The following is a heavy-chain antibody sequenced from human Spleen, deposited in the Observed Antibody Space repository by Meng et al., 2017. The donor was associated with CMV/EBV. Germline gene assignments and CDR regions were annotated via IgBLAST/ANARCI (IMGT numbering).Heavy chain of an antibody. D-gene: IGHD5-12*01. Sequence: SGYAFTNYYMHWIRQAPGRGLEWMAIINPSDGGTSYAQKFQGRVTLTRDTSTSTVSLELSSLGSEDTALYYCARDMSESGHESHLFDYWGQGTLVTVSS. CDR1: GYAFTNYY. CDR3: ARDMSESGHESHLFDY. CDR2: INPSDGGT. V-gene: IGHV1-46*01. J-gene: IGHJ4*02.